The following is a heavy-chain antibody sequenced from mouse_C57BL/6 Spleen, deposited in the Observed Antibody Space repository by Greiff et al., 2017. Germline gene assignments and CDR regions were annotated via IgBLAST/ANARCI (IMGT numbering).Heavy chain of an antibody. J-gene: IGHJ2*01. CDR2: IDPSDSYT. D-gene: IGHD1-1*02. Sequence: QLQQPGAELVMPGASVKLSCKASGYTFTSYWMHWVKQRPGQGLEWIGEIDPSDSYTNYNQKFKGKSTLTVDKSSSTAYMQLSSLTSEDAAVYYCARSGWSFDYWGQGTTPTVSS. V-gene: IGHV1-69*01. CDR3: ARSGWSFDY. CDR1: GYTFTSYW.